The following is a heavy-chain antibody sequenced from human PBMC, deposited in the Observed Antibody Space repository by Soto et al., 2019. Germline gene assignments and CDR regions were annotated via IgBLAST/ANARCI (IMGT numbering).Heavy chain of an antibody. CDR2: ISGDGDDS. D-gene: IGHD4-4*01. CDR3: ATNEFSKT. J-gene: IGHJ4*02. V-gene: IGHV3-23*01. Sequence: GGSLRLSCSASGFTFSSYALTWVRQAPGKGLEWVSSISGDGDDSYYADSVKGRFTVSRVNPKNTLYLRMSSLRAEDTAVYYCATNEFSKTRGQGTLVTVSS. CDR1: GFTFSSYA.